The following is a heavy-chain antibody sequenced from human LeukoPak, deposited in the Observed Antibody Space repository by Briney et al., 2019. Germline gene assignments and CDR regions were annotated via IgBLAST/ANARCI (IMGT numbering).Heavy chain of an antibody. CDR2: INPSGGST. CDR3: ARRRGSGSYDPYDAFDI. J-gene: IGHJ3*02. V-gene: IGHV1-46*01. CDR1: GYTFTSYY. D-gene: IGHD1-26*01. Sequence: ASVKVSCKTSGYTFTSYYMHWVRQAPGQGLEWMGIINPSGGSTSYAQKFQGRVTMTRDTSTSTVYMELSSLRSEDTAVYYCARRRGSGSYDPYDAFDIWGQGTMVTVSS.